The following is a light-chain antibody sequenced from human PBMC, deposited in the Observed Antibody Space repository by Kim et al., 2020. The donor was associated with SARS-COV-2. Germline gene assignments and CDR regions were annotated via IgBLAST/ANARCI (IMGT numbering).Light chain of an antibody. V-gene: IGKV1-5*03. CDR1: QSISSY. CDR2: KAS. CDR3: QQYKTSPWT. Sequence: DIQMTQSPSTLSASVGDRVTITCRASQSISSYLAWYQQKPGKAPELLIYKASILESGVPSRFSGSGSGTEFTLTISSLQPDDFASFYCQQYKTSPWTFCQGTKVYIK. J-gene: IGKJ1*01.